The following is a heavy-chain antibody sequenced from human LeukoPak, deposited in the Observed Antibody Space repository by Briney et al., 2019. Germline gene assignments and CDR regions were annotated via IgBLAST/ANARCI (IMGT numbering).Heavy chain of an antibody. CDR2: INPNSGGT. J-gene: IGHJ3*02. V-gene: IGHV1-2*04. Sequence: ASVKVSCKASGYTFTGYYMHWVRQAPGQGLEWMGWINPNSGGTNYAQKFQGWVTMTRDASISTGYMELSRLRSDDTAVYYCARVNRGIGIPSYAFDIWGQGTMVTVSS. D-gene: IGHD3-10*01. CDR3: ARVNRGIGIPSYAFDI. CDR1: GYTFTGYY.